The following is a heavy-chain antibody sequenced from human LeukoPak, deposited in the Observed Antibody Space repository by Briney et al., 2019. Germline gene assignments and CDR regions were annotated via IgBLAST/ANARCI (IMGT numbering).Heavy chain of an antibody. CDR2: INPNTGAT. V-gene: IGHV1-2*02. D-gene: IGHD5-18*01. J-gene: IGHJ4*02. Sequence: ASVKVSCKPSGYTFTGYYLHWVRQAPGQGLEWMGWINPNTGATIYAEKFQGRVTMTRDTSIDTAYMEMRSLRSDDTAVYYCARGLRGYSYGYWGQGTLVTVSS. CDR3: ARGLRGYSYGY. CDR1: GYTFTGYY.